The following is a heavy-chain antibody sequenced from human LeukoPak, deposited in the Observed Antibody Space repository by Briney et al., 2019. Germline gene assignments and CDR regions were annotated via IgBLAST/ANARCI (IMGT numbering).Heavy chain of an antibody. CDR3: ARSVQLWSFDY. D-gene: IGHD5-18*01. J-gene: IGHJ4*02. Sequence: SETLSLTCIVSGGSISSYYWSWIRQPPRKGLEWIGYIYYSGSTSSDPSLKSRVTISIDTSRNHFSLKLSSVTAADTAVYYCARSVQLWSFDYWGQGTLVTVSS. CDR1: GGSISSYY. V-gene: IGHV4-59*01. CDR2: IYYSGST.